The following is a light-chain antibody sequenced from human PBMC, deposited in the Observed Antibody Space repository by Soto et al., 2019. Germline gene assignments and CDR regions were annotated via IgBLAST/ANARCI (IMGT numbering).Light chain of an antibody. CDR1: SSNIGSNY. J-gene: IGLJ2*01. V-gene: IGLV1-47*01. CDR2: RNN. CDR3: AAWDDSLRALV. Sequence: QSVLTQPPSTSGTPGQRVTISCSGSSSNIGSNYVYWYQQLPGTAPKLLIYRNNQRPSGVPDRFSGSKSGTSASLAISGLRSEDDVDYFCAAWDDSLRALVFGGGTKLTVL.